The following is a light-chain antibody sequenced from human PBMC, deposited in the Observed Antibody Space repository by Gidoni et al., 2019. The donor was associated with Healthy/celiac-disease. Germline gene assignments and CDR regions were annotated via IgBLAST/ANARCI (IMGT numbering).Light chain of an antibody. CDR2: GAS. J-gene: IGKJ2*01. Sequence: ELVLTQSPGTLSLSPGERATLSCRASQSVSSSYLAWYQQKPGQAPRLLIYGASTRATGIPDRFSGSGSGTDFTLTITRLEPEDFAVYSCQQYTSIPHTFGQGTKVEVK. CDR3: QQYTSIPHT. V-gene: IGKV3-20*01. CDR1: QSVSSSY.